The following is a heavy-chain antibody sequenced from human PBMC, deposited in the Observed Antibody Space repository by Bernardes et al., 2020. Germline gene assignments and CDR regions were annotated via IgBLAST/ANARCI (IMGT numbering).Heavy chain of an antibody. CDR3: ARDGVVQGVISYYYYGMDV. CDR2: IKQDGSEK. V-gene: IGHV3-7*01. D-gene: IGHD3-10*01. CDR1: GFTFSSYW. J-gene: IGHJ6*02. Sequence: GGSLRLSCAASGFTFSSYWMSWVRQAPGKGLEWVANIKQDGSEKYYVDSVKGRFTISRDNAKNSLYLQMNSLRAEDTAVYYCARDGVVQGVISYYYYGMDVWGQGTTVTVSS.